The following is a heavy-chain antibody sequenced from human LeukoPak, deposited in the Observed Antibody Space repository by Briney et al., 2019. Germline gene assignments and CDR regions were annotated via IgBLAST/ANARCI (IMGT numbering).Heavy chain of an antibody. J-gene: IGHJ6*03. CDR2: ISSGGSTL. V-gene: IGHV3-11*04. Sequence: GGSLRLSCAASGFIFSDYYMSWIRQAPGKGLECVSYISSGGSTLHYADSVKGRFTISRDNAKNSLYLQMNSLRVEDTAVYYCARDGYCSGGSCYSYSYMDVWGKGTTVTVSS. CDR1: GFIFSDYY. CDR3: ARDGYCSGGSCYSYSYMDV. D-gene: IGHD2-15*01.